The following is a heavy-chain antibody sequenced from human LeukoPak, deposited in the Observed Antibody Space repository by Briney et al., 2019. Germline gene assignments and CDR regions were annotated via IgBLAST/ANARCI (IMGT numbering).Heavy chain of an antibody. CDR1: GFTFSSHS. V-gene: IGHV4-34*01. CDR3: ASAGSGYYYY. D-gene: IGHD3-22*01. Sequence: PGGSLRLSCAASGFTFSSHSMNWIRQPPGKGLEWIGEINHSGSTNYNPSLKSRVTISVGTSKNQFSLKLSSVTAADTAVYYCASAGSGYYYYWGQGTLVTVSS. J-gene: IGHJ4*02. CDR2: INHSGST.